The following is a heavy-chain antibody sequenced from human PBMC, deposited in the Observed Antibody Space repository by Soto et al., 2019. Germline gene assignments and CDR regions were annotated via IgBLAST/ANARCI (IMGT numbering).Heavy chain of an antibody. V-gene: IGHV3-49*03. CDR2: IRSKAYGGTT. J-gene: IGHJ4*02. Sequence: GGSLRLSCTASGFTFGDYAMSWFRQAPGKGLEWVGFIRSKAYGGTTEYAASVKGRFTISRDDSKSIAYLQMNSLKTEDTAVYYFTRHYDIWTGYSPFDYWGQGTLVSVSS. D-gene: IGHD3-9*01. CDR3: TRHYDIWTGYSPFDY. CDR1: GFTFGDYA.